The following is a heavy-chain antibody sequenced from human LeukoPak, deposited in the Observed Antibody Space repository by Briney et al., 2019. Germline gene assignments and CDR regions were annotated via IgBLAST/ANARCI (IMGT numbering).Heavy chain of an antibody. CDR3: ARVAGYSYGPINH. Sequence: SETLSLTCTVSGVSISSSSYYWGWIRQPPGKGLEWIGSIYYSGSTYYNPSLKSRVSMSVDTSKNQFFLNLSSVTAADTAVYYCARVAGYSYGPINHWGQGTLVTVSS. D-gene: IGHD5-18*01. CDR1: GVSISSSSYY. J-gene: IGHJ5*02. V-gene: IGHV4-39*07. CDR2: IYYSGST.